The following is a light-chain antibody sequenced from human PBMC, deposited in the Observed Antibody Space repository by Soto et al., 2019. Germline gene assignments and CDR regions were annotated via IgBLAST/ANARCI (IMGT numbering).Light chain of an antibody. CDR1: QSVSSN. CDR2: GAS. J-gene: IGKJ1*01. CDR3: HQYGSSSWT. Sequence: ESVLTQSPGTLSLSPGDRATLSCRASQSVSSNLAWYQQKPGQAPRLLIYGASTRATGIPDRFSGSGSGTDFTLTISRLEPEDFAVYYCHQYGSSSWTFGQGTKVDIK. V-gene: IGKV3-20*01.